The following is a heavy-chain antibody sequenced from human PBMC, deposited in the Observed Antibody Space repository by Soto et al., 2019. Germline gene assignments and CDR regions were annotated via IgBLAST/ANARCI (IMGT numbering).Heavy chain of an antibody. V-gene: IGHV1-3*01. Sequence: ASVKVSCKASGYTFTSYAMQWVRQAPGQRLEWMGWINAGNGNTKYSQKFQGRVTITSDTSASTDYMELSSLRSEDTAVYYCARDLRGLTDYWGQGTLVIVSS. CDR3: ARDLRGLTDY. CDR2: INAGNGNT. D-gene: IGHD5-12*01. CDR1: GYTFTSYA. J-gene: IGHJ4*02.